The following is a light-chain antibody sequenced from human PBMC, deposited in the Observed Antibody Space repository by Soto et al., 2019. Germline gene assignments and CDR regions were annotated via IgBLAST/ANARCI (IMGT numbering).Light chain of an antibody. CDR2: ATS. J-gene: IGKJ1*01. V-gene: IGKV3-20*01. CDR1: QSVSRTY. CDR3: QQYGRPGT. Sequence: EIVMTQSPATLSLSPVERATLSCRASQSVSRTYLAWYQQKPVQAPRLLIYATSSRATGIPDRFSGSGSGTDFTLTISRLEPEDFAVYYCQQYGRPGTFGQGTKVDIK.